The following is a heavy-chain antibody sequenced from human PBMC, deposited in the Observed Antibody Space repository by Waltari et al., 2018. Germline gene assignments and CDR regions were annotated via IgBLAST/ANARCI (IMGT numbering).Heavy chain of an antibody. V-gene: IGHV3-30*18. D-gene: IGHD2-2*01. CDR3: AKGDCSSTSCYASYYYYGMDV. CDR1: GFTFSSYG. CDR2: ISYDGSNK. Sequence: QVQLVESGGGVVQPGRSLRLSCAASGFTFSSYGMHWVRQAPGKGLEWVAVISYDGSNKYYADSVKGRFTISRDNSKNTLYLQMNSLRAEDTAVYYCAKGDCSSTSCYASYYYYGMDVWGQGTTVTVSS. J-gene: IGHJ6*02.